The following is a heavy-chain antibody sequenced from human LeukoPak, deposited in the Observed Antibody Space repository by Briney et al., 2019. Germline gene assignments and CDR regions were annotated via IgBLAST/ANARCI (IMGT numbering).Heavy chain of an antibody. D-gene: IGHD5-12*01. J-gene: IGHJ5*02. Sequence: SETLSLTCTVSGGSISSGDYYWSWIRQPPGKGLEWIGYIYYSGSTNYNPSLKSRVTISVDTSKNQFSLKLSSVTAADTAVYYCARFEPVANWFDPWGQGTLVTVSS. V-gene: IGHV4-61*08. CDR1: GGSISSGDYY. CDR2: IYYSGST. CDR3: ARFEPVANWFDP.